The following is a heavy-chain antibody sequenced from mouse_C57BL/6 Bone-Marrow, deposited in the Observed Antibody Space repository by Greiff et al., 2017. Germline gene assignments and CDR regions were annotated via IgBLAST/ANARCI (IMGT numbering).Heavy chain of an antibody. V-gene: IGHV1-9*01. J-gene: IGHJ2*01. CDR2: ILPGSGST. CDR3: ARSPYGNYYFDY. Sequence: VKLQQSGAELMKPGASVKISCKATGYTFSSYWIEWVKQRPGHGLEWIGEILPGSGSTNYNEKFKGKATFTADTSSNTAYMQLSSLTSEDSAVYYCARSPYGNYYFDYWGQGTTLTVSS. CDR1: GYTFSSYW. D-gene: IGHD2-10*02.